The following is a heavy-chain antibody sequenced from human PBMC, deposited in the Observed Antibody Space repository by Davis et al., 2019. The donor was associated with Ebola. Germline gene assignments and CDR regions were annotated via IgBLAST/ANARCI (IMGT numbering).Heavy chain of an antibody. CDR2: IKQDGSEK. CDR3: ARKTGY. Sequence: GESLKISCAASGFTFSSHWMSWVRQAPGKGLEWVANIKQDGSEKYYVDSVKGRFTISRDNAKNSLYLQMNSLRAEDTAVYYCARKTGYWGQGTLVTVSS. V-gene: IGHV3-7*01. CDR1: GFTFSSHW. J-gene: IGHJ4*02.